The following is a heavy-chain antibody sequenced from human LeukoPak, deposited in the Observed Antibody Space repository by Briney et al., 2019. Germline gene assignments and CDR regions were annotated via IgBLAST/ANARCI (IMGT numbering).Heavy chain of an antibody. CDR1: GGSFSGYY. CDR3: ARGGHSSGWHGAIDY. J-gene: IGHJ4*02. Sequence: SETLSLTCAVYGGSFSGYYWSWIRQPPGKGLEWIGEINHSGSTNYNPSLKSRVTISVDTSKNQFSLKLSSVTAADTAVYYCARGGHSSGWHGAIDYWGQGTLVTVSS. V-gene: IGHV4-34*01. D-gene: IGHD6-19*01. CDR2: INHSGST.